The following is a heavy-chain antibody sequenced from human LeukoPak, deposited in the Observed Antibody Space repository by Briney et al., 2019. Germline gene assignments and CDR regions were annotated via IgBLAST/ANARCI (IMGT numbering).Heavy chain of an antibody. V-gene: IGHV3-30-3*01. J-gene: IGHJ4*02. Sequence: GGSLRLSCAASGFTFSSYAMHWVRQAPGKGLEWVAVISYDGSNKYYADSVKGRFTISRDNSKNTLYLQMNSLRAEDTAVYYCARGGDVVVVAANVDYWGQGTLVTVSS. CDR3: ARGGDVVVVAANVDY. CDR1: GFTFSSYA. CDR2: ISYDGSNK. D-gene: IGHD2-15*01.